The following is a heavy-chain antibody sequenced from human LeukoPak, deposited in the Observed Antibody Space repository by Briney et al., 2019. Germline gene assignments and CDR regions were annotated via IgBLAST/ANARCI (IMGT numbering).Heavy chain of an antibody. Sequence: GGSLRLSCAASGFTFSSYAMHWVRQAPGKGLEWVAVISYDGSNKYYADSVKGRFTISRDNSKSTLYLQMNSLRAGDTAVYYCAREQSGVRVWHFDYWGQGTLVTVSS. CDR1: GFTFSSYA. J-gene: IGHJ4*02. V-gene: IGHV3-30*04. CDR3: AREQSGVRVWHFDY. D-gene: IGHD1-26*01. CDR2: ISYDGSNK.